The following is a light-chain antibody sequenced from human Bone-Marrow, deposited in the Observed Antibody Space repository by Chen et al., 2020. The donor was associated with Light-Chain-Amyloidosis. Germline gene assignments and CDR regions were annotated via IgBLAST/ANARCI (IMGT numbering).Light chain of an antibody. Sequence: SSVLTQPSSVSVAPGQTATLACGANNIGSTSVHWYQQTPGQAPLLVVYDDSDRPSGIPDRFSGSNSGNTATLTISRVEAGDEADYYCQVWDRSSDRPVFGGGTKLTVI. V-gene: IGLV3-21*02. CDR2: DDS. CDR3: QVWDRSSDRPV. CDR1: NIGSTS. J-gene: IGLJ3*02.